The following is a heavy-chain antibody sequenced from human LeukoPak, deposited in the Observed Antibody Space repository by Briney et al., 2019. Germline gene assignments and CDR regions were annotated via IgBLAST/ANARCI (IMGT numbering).Heavy chain of an antibody. V-gene: IGHV1-2*02. CDR3: ARGVAAVVNWFDP. D-gene: IGHD6-25*01. CDR2: INPNSGDT. J-gene: IGHJ5*02. CDR1: GYTFAGYY. Sequence: ASVKVSCKASGYTFAGYYMHWVRQAPGRGLEWMGWINPNSGDTNNAQKFQGRVTMTSDTSISTAYMELSRLRSDDTAVYYCARGVAAVVNWFDPWGQGTLVTVSS.